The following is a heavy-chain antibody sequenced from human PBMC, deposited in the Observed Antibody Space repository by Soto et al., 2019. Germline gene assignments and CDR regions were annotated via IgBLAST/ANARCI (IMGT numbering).Heavy chain of an antibody. J-gene: IGHJ4*01. D-gene: IGHD3-10*01. V-gene: IGHV3-7*03. CDR3: ARVSYYGSGGLDY. CDR1: GFTFNTYW. CDR2: IKQDGSEK. Sequence: PGGSLRLSCAASGFTFNTYWMSWVRQAPGKGLEWVANIKQDGSEKYYVDSVKGRITISRDNAKNSLFLQMNSLRAEDTAVYYCARVSYYGSGGLDYWGQGTLVTVSS.